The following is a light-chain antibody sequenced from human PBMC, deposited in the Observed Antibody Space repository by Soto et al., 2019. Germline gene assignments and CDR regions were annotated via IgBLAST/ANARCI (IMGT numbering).Light chain of an antibody. CDR3: QQYGSSPRT. CDR1: QSISSF. CDR2: DAS. V-gene: IGKV3-11*01. Sequence: EVVLTQSPATLSLSPGERATLSCRASQSISSFLTWYQQKPGQAPRLLIYDASTRATGIPARFSGTGSGTDFTLTISSLEPEDFAVYYCQQYGSSPRTFGQGTKV. J-gene: IGKJ1*01.